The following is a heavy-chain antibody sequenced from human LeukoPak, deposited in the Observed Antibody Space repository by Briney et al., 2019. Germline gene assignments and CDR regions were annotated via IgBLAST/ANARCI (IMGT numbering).Heavy chain of an antibody. D-gene: IGHD3-10*01. CDR2: ISAYNGNT. Sequence: ASVKVSCKASGYTFTSYGISWVRQAPGQGLEWMGWISAYNGNTNYAQKLQGRVTMTTDTSTSTAYMELRSLRSDDTAVYYCAREVSYHGSGSYLYWGQGTLVTVSS. J-gene: IGHJ4*02. CDR1: GYTFTSYG. V-gene: IGHV1-18*01. CDR3: AREVSYHGSGSYLY.